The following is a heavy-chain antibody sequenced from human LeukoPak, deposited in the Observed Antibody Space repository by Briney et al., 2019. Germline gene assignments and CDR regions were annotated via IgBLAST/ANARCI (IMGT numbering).Heavy chain of an antibody. Sequence: SETLSLTCTVSSGSITSSSYYWGWIRQPPGKGLEWIGTIYHSGSTYYNPSLKSRVTISVDTSKDQFSLKLSSVTAAETAVYYCARHHDFWSGYHNYYYGMDVWGQGTTVTVAS. J-gene: IGHJ6*02. CDR1: SGSITSSSYY. CDR3: ARHHDFWSGYHNYYYGMDV. V-gene: IGHV4-39*01. CDR2: IYHSGST. D-gene: IGHD3-3*01.